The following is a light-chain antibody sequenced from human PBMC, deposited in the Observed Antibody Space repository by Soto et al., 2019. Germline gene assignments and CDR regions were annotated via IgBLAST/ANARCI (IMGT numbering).Light chain of an antibody. CDR3: QQRQYWPPIT. V-gene: IGKV3-11*01. J-gene: IGKJ5*01. CDR2: DTS. Sequence: EIALIQSPATLSLSPGESATLSCRASQSVSSYLAWYQQKPGQAPRLXXYDTSNRANGVPARFSGSGSGADFTLTISSLEPEDCAIYDYQQRQYWPPITFGPGTRLEIK. CDR1: QSVSSY.